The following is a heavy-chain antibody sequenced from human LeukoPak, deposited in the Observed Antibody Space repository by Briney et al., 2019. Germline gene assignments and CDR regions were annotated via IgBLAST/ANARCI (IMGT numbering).Heavy chain of an antibody. D-gene: IGHD6-13*01. J-gene: IGHJ4*02. V-gene: IGHV4-34*01. CDR1: GGSFSGYY. CDR2: INHSGST. CDR3: ARDLSSSWYGIDY. Sequence: KTSETLSLTCAVYGGSFSGYYWSWIRQPPGKGLEWIGEINHSGSTNYNPSLKSRVTMSVDTSKNQFSLKLSSVTAADTAVYYCARDLSSSWYGIDYWGQGTLVTVSS.